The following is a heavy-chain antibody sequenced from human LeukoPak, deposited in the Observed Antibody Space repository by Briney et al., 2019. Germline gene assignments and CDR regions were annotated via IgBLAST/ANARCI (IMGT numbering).Heavy chain of an antibody. CDR1: GFTFSSYA. D-gene: IGHD3-10*01. Sequence: PGGSLRLSCAASGFTFSSYAMSWVRQAPGKGLDWVSTISGGGDTTYYADSVKGRFTISRDNSKNTLYLQMNSLRAEDTAVYFCARGSWFAYWGQGTQVTVSS. V-gene: IGHV3-23*01. CDR3: ARGSWFAY. CDR2: ISGGGDTT. J-gene: IGHJ4*02.